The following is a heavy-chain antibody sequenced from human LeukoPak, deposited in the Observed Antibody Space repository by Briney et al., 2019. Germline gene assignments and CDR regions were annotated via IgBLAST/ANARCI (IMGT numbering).Heavy chain of an antibody. V-gene: IGHV3-23*01. Sequence: GGSLRLSCAASGFTFSTYAMSWVRQAPGKGLEWVSAIRDSGSSTHYADSVKGRFTTSRDNSKNTLFLQMNSLRAEDTAIYYCAKYGPQDSGSSHFDYWGQGALVTVSS. J-gene: IGHJ4*02. CDR2: IRDSGSST. D-gene: IGHD1-26*01. CDR1: GFTFSTYA. CDR3: AKYGPQDSGSSHFDY.